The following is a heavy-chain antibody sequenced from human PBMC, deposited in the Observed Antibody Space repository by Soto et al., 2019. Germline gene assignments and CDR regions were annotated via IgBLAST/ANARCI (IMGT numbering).Heavy chain of an antibody. CDR2: IYASGSP. CDR3: ARGVGSSPPRY. Sequence: SETLSLTCTVSGGSISSYYWSWIRQPPGKGLEWIGYIYASGSPYYNPSLRSRVTISADTSKNQISLKLTSPTAADTAVYYCARGVGSSPPRYWGRGTLVTVSS. J-gene: IGHJ4*02. V-gene: IGHV4-59*01. D-gene: IGHD1-26*01. CDR1: GGSISSYY.